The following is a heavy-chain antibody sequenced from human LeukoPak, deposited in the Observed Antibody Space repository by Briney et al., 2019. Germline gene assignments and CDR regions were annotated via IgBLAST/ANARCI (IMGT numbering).Heavy chain of an antibody. CDR2: ISYDGSNK. Sequence: PGRSLRLSCAASGLTFSSYGMHWVRKAPGKGLEWVAVISYDGSNKYYADSVKGRFTISRDNSKNTLYPQMNSLRAEDTAVYYCAKDGISISYYYDSSGYLDYWGQGTLVTVSS. CDR1: GLTFSSYG. CDR3: AKDGISISYYYDSSGYLDY. J-gene: IGHJ4*02. V-gene: IGHV3-30*18. D-gene: IGHD3-22*01.